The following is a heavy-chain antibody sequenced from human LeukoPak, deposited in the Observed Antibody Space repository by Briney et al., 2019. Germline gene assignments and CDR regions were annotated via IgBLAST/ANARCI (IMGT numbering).Heavy chain of an antibody. CDR2: FDPEDGET. CDR3: ATARYYDSSGYCPYYFDY. CDR1: GYTLTELS. D-gene: IGHD3-22*01. J-gene: IGHJ4*02. V-gene: IGHV1-24*01. Sequence: ASVKVSCKVSGYTLTELSMHWVRQAPGKGLEWMGGFDPEDGETIYAQKFQGRVTMTEDTSTDTAYMELSSLRSEDTAVYYCATARYYDSSGYCPYYFDYWGQGTLVTVSS.